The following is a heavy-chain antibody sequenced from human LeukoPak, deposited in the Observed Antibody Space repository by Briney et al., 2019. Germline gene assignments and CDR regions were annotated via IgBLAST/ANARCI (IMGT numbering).Heavy chain of an antibody. CDR1: SYTFSNYG. V-gene: IGHV1-8*02. CDR3: ARVRYSGYLGYYYYMDV. D-gene: IGHD5-12*01. J-gene: IGHJ6*03. Sequence: GASVKVSCKASSYTFSNYGINWVRQAPGQGLEGMGWMNPNSGNTGYAQKFQGRVTMTRNTSISTAYMELSSLRSEDTAVYYCARVRYSGYLGYYYYMDVWGKGTTVTISS. CDR2: MNPNSGNT.